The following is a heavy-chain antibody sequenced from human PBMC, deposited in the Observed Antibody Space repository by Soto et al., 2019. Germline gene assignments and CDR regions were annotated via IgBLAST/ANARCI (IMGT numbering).Heavy chain of an antibody. Sequence: QVQLQQWGAGLLKPSETLSLTCAVYGGSFSGYYWSWIRQPPGKGLEWIEENNHSGSTNYNPSIKSRVTISVDPDKIQVSRKLSSVTAAARAVYYCARSHRTRITRVRAPHYWGQGTLVTVSS. V-gene: IGHV4-34*01. J-gene: IGHJ4*02. CDR3: ARSHRTRITRVRAPHY. D-gene: IGHD3-10*01. CDR1: GGSFSGYY. CDR2: NNHSGST.